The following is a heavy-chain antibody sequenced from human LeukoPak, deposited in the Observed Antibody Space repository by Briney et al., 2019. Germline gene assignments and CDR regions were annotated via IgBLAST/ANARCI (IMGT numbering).Heavy chain of an antibody. CDR3: ARGGSSGHYDFWSGYYSFDY. Sequence: ASVKVSCKASGYTFTGYYMHWVRQAPGQGLEWMGWINPNSGGTNYAQKFQGWVTMTRDTSISTAYMELSRLRSDDTAVYYCARGGSSGHYDFWSGYYSFDYWGQGTLVTVSS. D-gene: IGHD3-3*01. J-gene: IGHJ4*02. V-gene: IGHV1-2*04. CDR2: INPNSGGT. CDR1: GYTFTGYY.